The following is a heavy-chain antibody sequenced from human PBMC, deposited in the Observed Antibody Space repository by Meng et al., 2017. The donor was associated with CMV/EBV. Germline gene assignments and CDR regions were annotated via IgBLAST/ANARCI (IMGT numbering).Heavy chain of an antibody. CDR3: ARDYYDSSGYYDY. CDR1: GFTFSSYS. J-gene: IGHJ4*02. Sequence: GESLKISCAASGFTFSSYSMNWVRQAPGKGLEWVSYISSSSSTIYYADSVKGRFTISRDNAKKSLYLQMNSLRAEDTAVYYCARDYYDSSGYYDYWGQGTLVTVSS. D-gene: IGHD3-22*01. V-gene: IGHV3-48*04. CDR2: ISSSSSTI.